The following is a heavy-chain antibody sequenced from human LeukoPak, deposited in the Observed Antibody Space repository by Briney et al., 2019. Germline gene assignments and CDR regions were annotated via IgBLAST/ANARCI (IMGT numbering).Heavy chain of an antibody. D-gene: IGHD2-15*01. CDR2: INTNTGNP. V-gene: IGHV7-4-1*02. Sequence: ASVKVSCKASGYTFTSYAMNWVRQAPGQGLEWTGWINTNTGNPTYAQGFTGRFVFSLDTSVSTAYLQISSLKAEDTAVYYCARLGYCSGGSCYGVYYFDYWGQGTLVTVSS. CDR1: GYTFTSYA. CDR3: ARLGYCSGGSCYGVYYFDY. J-gene: IGHJ4*02.